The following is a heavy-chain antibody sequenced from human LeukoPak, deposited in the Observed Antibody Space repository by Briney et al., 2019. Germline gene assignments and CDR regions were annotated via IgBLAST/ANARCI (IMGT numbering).Heavy chain of an antibody. D-gene: IGHD2-21*01. Sequence: ESGPTLVNPTQTLTLTCTFSGFSLSTSGVRVGWIRQPPGKALEWLALIFWDDDKRYSPSLKTRLTISKDTSKNQVVLTMTNMDPVDTATYYCARLIGDPSSFGAFDIWGQGTMVTVSS. CDR1: GFSLSTSGVR. J-gene: IGHJ3*02. V-gene: IGHV2-5*02. CDR2: IFWDDDK. CDR3: ARLIGDPSSFGAFDI.